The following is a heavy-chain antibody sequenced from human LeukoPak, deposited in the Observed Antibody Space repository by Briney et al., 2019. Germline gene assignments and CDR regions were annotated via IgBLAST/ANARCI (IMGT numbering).Heavy chain of an antibody. J-gene: IGHJ5*02. D-gene: IGHD1-1*01. CDR1: GGTFSSYA. Sequence: GASVKVSCKASGGTFSSYAISWVRQAPGQGLEWMGGIIPIFGTANYAQKFQGRVTITADESTSTAYMGLSSLRSEDTAVYYCARSPQENWNDPSWFDPWGQGTLVTVSS. CDR2: IIPIFGTA. CDR3: ARSPQENWNDPSWFDP. V-gene: IGHV1-69*13.